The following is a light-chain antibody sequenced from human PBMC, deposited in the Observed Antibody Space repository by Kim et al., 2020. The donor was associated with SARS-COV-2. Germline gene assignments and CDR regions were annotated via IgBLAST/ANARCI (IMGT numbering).Light chain of an antibody. CDR3: QQYKTYPVT. Sequence: ASVGDRVTITCRASQNIDAWLAWYQQKPGKAPKLLIYTASTLESGVPSRFSGSGSVTEFTLTISSLQPDDFATYYCQQYKTYPVTFGGGTKVDIK. CDR2: TAS. V-gene: IGKV1-5*03. J-gene: IGKJ4*01. CDR1: QNIDAW.